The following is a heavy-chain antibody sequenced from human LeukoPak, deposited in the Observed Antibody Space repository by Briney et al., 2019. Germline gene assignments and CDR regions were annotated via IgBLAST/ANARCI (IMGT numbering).Heavy chain of an antibody. D-gene: IGHD2-2*01. CDR3: ARLYWTEHFQLLFDY. V-gene: IGHV4-39*01. CDR1: GGSISSSSYY. J-gene: IGHJ4*02. Sequence: SETLSLTCTVSGGSISSSSYYWGWSRQPPGKGLEWIGSIYYSGSTYYNPSLKSRVTISVDTSKNQFSLKLSSVTAADTAVYYCARLYWTEHFQLLFDYWGQGTLVTVSS. CDR2: IYYSGST.